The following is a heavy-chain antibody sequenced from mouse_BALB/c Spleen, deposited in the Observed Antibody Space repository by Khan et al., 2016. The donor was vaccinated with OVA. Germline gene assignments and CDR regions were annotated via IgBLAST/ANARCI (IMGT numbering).Heavy chain of an antibody. J-gene: IGHJ2*01. V-gene: IGHV1-7*01. CDR2: INPTSGYT. Sequence: VQLQQSGAELAKPGASVKMSCKASGYTFTTYWMHWVKQRPGQGLEWIGYINPTSGYTDYNEKFKDKATLSADKSSSTAYMQLSSLTSEDSAVYYCTSDRVDDWGQGTTLTVSS. CDR1: GYTFTTYW. CDR3: TSDRVDD.